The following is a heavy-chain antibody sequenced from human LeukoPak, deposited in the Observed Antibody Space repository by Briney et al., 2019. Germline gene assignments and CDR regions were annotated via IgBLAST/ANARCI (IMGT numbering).Heavy chain of an antibody. V-gene: IGHV1-2*02. J-gene: IGHJ4*02. CDR1: GSTFTGYY. CDR2: IYPNSGGT. D-gene: IGHD3-3*01. CDR3: ARDWSVGIRDDY. Sequence: ASLKVSCKASGSTFTGYYIHWVRQAPGQGLEWMGWIYPNSGGTNYARKFRGRVTMTRDTSITTAYMELSRLRSDDTAVYYCARDWSVGIRDDYWGRGTLVTVSS.